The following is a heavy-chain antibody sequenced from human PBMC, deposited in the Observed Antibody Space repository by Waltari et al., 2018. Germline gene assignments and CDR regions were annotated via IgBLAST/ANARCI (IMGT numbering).Heavy chain of an antibody. J-gene: IGHJ4*02. V-gene: IGHV1-69*05. CDR2: ISAIFGTA. Sequence: QVQLVQSGAEVKKPGSSVKVSCKASGGTFSSYAISWVRQAPGQGLEWLGGISAIFGTANDAQKIQGRVTMTSDTSISTAYMELGRLRSDDTAVYYCARDILVYAAYWGQGTLVTVSS. D-gene: IGHD2-8*01. CDR3: ARDILVYAAY. CDR1: GGTFSSYA.